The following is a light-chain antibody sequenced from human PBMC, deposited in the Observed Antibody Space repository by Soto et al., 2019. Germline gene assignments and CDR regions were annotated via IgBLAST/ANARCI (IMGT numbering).Light chain of an antibody. V-gene: IGLV2-14*01. Sequence: QSVLTQPASVSGSPGQSITISCTGTSSDVGGYNYVSWYQQHPGKAPKLIIYEVTNRPSGVSSRFSGSKSGDTASLTISGLQAEDEADYYCGSWDRSLRGWVFGGGTKVTVL. CDR1: SSDVGGYNY. CDR2: EVT. J-gene: IGLJ3*02. CDR3: GSWDRSLRGWV.